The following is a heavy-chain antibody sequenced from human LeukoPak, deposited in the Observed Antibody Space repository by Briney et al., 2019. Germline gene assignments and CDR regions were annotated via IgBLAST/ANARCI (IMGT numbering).Heavy chain of an antibody. CDR1: GGSISTGSYC. V-gene: IGHV4-39*01. CDR3: ASLKNWFDP. CDR2: IYYSGST. Sequence: SETLSLTCTVSGGSISTGSYCWSWIRQPAGKGLEWIGSIYYSGSTYYNPSLKSRVTISVDTSKNQFSLKLSSVTAADTAVYYCASLKNWFDPWGQGTLVTVSS. J-gene: IGHJ5*02.